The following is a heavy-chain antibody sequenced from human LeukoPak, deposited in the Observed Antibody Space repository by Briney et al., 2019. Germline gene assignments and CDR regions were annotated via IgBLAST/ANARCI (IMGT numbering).Heavy chain of an antibody. V-gene: IGHV4-39*07. Sequence: SESLSLTCTVSGGSISSSSYYWSWIRQPPGKGLEWIGEINHSGSTNYNPSLKSRVTISVDTSKNQFSLKLSSVTAADTAVYYCARAGYSSGWTYFDYWGQGTLVTVSS. J-gene: IGHJ4*02. CDR2: INHSGST. CDR1: GGSISSSSYY. CDR3: ARAGYSSGWTYFDY. D-gene: IGHD6-19*01.